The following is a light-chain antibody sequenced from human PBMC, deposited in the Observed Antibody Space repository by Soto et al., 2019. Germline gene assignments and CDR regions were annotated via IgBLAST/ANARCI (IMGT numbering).Light chain of an antibody. CDR3: HQDFNLPWT. J-gene: IGKJ1*01. CDR2: AAS. Sequence: EIVLTHSPGTLSLSPGEIATLSCRASQSVSSSFLAWYQQRPGQAPRLLIYAASNTAPGIPDRFSGSGSGTDFTLTISSLQPEDFAVYFCHQDFNLPWTFGQGTKVDIK. V-gene: IGKV3-20*01. CDR1: QSVSSSF.